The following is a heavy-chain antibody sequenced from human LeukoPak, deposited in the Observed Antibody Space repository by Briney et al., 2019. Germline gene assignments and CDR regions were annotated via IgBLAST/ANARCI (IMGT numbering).Heavy chain of an antibody. CDR1: GFTFSSYD. CDR3: ARELPDYYGSGSYDY. Sequence: GGSLRLSCAASGFTFSSYDMTWVRQAPGKGLEWVSSISSSSSYIYYADSVKGRFTISRDNAKNSLYLQMNSLRAEDTAVYYCARELPDYYGSGSYDYWGQGTLVTVSS. D-gene: IGHD3-10*01. V-gene: IGHV3-21*01. CDR2: ISSSSSYI. J-gene: IGHJ4*02.